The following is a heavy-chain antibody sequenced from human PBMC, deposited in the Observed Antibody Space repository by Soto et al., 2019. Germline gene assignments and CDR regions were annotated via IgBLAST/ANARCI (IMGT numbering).Heavy chain of an antibody. Sequence: PSETLSLTCTVSGGSISSYYWSWIRQPPGKGLEWIGYIYYSGSTNYNPSLKSRVTISVDTSKNQFSLKLSSVTAADTAVYYCAGDTAGGYPFDYWGQGTLVTVSS. V-gene: IGHV4-59*01. D-gene: IGHD5-12*01. CDR1: GGSISSYY. CDR3: AGDTAGGYPFDY. J-gene: IGHJ4*02. CDR2: IYYSGST.